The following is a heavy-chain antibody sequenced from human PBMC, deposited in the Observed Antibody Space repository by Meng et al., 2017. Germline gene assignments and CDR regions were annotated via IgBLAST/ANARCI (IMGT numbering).Heavy chain of an antibody. Sequence: QVEDTQWGAGRWKPSETLSLPCAVDGGSFSGYDWSWIRQPPGKGLGWIGEINHSGSTNYNPSLKSRVTISVDTSKNQFSLKLSSVTAADTAVYYCARGGYSSSGGSRYEYFQHWGQGTLVTVSS. D-gene: IGHD6-13*01. CDR1: GGSFSGYD. CDR3: ARGGYSSSGGSRYEYFQH. J-gene: IGHJ1*01. CDR2: INHSGST. V-gene: IGHV4-34*01.